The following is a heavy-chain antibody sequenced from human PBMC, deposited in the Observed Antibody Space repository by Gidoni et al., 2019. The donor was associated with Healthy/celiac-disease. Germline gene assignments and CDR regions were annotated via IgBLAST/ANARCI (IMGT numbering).Heavy chain of an antibody. Sequence: SCTASGFTFGDYAMSWVRQAPGKGLEWVGFIRSKAYGGTTEYAASVKGRFTISRDDSKSIAYLQMNSLKTEDTAVYYCTRGPAYSSSWGQGTLVTVSS. CDR3: TRGPAYSSS. CDR1: GFTFGDYA. J-gene: IGHJ4*02. V-gene: IGHV3-49*04. CDR2: IRSKAYGGTT. D-gene: IGHD6-13*01.